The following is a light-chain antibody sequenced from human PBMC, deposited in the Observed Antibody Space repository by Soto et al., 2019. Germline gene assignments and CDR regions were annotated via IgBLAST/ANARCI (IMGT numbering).Light chain of an antibody. V-gene: IGKV3-20*01. CDR1: QIIDNT. CDR2: GAS. Sequence: EIVMTQSAATRSLTPGERGTRSFWASQIIDNTLAWYQRKPGQAPRLLIYGASSRATGIPDRFSGSGSGTDFTLTISSLEPEDFAVYYCQQYGSSRKTFGQGTKV. CDR3: QQYGSSRKT. J-gene: IGKJ1*01.